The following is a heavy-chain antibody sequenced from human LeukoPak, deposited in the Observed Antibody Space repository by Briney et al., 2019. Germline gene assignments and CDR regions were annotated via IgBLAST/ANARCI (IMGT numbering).Heavy chain of an antibody. Sequence: GGSLRLSCAASGFTFGSYWMHWVRQAPGKGLVWVSRINTDGGDTIYADSVKGRFTISRDNAKNTLFLQMNSLRAEETAVYYCARDEKIVGASGQDYWGQGTLVTVSS. V-gene: IGHV3-74*01. CDR2: INTDGGDT. J-gene: IGHJ4*02. CDR1: GFTFGSYW. D-gene: IGHD1-26*01. CDR3: ARDEKIVGASGQDY.